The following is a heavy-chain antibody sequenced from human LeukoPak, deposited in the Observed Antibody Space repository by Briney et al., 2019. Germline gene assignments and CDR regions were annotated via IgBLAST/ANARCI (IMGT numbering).Heavy chain of an antibody. D-gene: IGHD3-3*01. CDR2: ISVSGAST. CDR1: GFTFSSYA. Sequence: PGGSLRLSCAASGFTFSSYAMSWVRQAPGKGLEWVSTISVSGASTYYADSVKGRFTISRDNSKNTLYLQMNSLRAEDTAVYYCAKRAQGLTIFGVVTTIGPLDCWGQGTLVTVSS. V-gene: IGHV3-23*01. CDR3: AKRAQGLTIFGVVTTIGPLDC. J-gene: IGHJ4*02.